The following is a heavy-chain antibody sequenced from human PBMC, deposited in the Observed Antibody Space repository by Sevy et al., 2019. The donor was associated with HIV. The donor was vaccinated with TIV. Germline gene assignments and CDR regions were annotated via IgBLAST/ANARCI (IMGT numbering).Heavy chain of an antibody. D-gene: IGHD2-8*02. CDR3: ARDRKVLLVVYAIPFDVFDI. J-gene: IGHJ3*02. V-gene: IGHV3-30*02. Sequence: GGSLRLSCAASAFTFNNYGKHWVRQAPGKGLEWVTFIRHDGSDEYYTDSVKGRFTISRDNSKNTVYLQMNSLRAEDTAVYYCARDRKVLLVVYAIPFDVFDIWGQGTMVTVSS. CDR1: AFTFNNYG. CDR2: IRHDGSDE.